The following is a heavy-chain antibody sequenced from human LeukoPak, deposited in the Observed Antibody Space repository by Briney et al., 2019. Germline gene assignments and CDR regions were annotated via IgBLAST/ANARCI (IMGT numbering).Heavy chain of an antibody. CDR2: MYHSGGT. D-gene: IGHD3-10*01. CDR1: GYSISSGYY. J-gene: IGHJ6*03. V-gene: IGHV4-38-2*01. Sequence: SETLSLTCAVSGYSISSGYYWGWLRKPPGKGLEWIGSMYHSGGTYYNPSLKSRVTISVDTSKNQFSLKLSSVTAADTAMYYCARSGSYYYYMDVWGQGTTVIVSS. CDR3: ARSGSYYYYMDV.